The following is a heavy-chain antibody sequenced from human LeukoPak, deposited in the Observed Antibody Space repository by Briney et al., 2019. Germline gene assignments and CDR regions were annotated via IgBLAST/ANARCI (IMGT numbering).Heavy chain of an antibody. J-gene: IGHJ5*02. V-gene: IGHV1-69*13. CDR1: GYTFTSYA. Sequence: GASVKVSCKASGYTFTSYAMNWVRQAPGQGLEWMGGIIPIFGTANYAQKFQGRVTITADESTSTAYMELSSLRSEDTAVYYCASSGYTLNWFDPWGQGTLVTVSS. D-gene: IGHD3-22*01. CDR2: IIPIFGTA. CDR3: ASSGYTLNWFDP.